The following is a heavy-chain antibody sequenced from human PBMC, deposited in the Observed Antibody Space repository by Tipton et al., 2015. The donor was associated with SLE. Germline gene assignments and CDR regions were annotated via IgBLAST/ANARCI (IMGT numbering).Heavy chain of an antibody. CDR1: GFTFSNSG. CDR2: IWFDGRHK. Sequence: SLRLSCAASGFTFSNSGMHWVRQAPGKGLEWVAIIWFDGRHKYYADSVKGRFTRSRDNSKNTLYLQMNSLRAEDTAVYYCARDRFQGGFSYGHPDYWGQGTLLTVSS. D-gene: IGHD5-18*01. J-gene: IGHJ4*02. V-gene: IGHV3-33*08. CDR3: ARDRFQGGFSYGHPDY.